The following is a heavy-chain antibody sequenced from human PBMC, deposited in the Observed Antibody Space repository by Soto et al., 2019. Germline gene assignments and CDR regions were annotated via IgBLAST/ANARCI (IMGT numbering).Heavy chain of an antibody. CDR1: GGSISSGGYY. Sequence: TLSLTCTVSGGSISSGGYYWSWIRQHPGKGLEWIGYIYYSGSTYYNPSLKSRVTISVDTSKNQFSLKLSSVTAADTAVYYCARRPQLPYYFDYWGQGTLVTVSS. CDR3: ARRPQLPYYFDY. V-gene: IGHV4-31*03. D-gene: IGHD2-2*01. J-gene: IGHJ4*02. CDR2: IYYSGST.